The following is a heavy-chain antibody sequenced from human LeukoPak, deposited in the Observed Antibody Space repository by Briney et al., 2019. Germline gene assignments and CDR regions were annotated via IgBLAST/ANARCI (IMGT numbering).Heavy chain of an antibody. CDR3: AKDRRSGNYFDY. CDR2: ISYDGSNK. V-gene: IGHV3-30*18. CDR1: GFTFSSYG. Sequence: PGRSLRLSCAASGFTFSSYGMHWVRQAPGKGLEWVAVISYDGSNKYYADSVKGRFTISRDNSKNTLYLQMNSLRAEDTAVYYCAKDRRSGNYFDYWGQGTLVTVSS. D-gene: IGHD3-3*01. J-gene: IGHJ4*02.